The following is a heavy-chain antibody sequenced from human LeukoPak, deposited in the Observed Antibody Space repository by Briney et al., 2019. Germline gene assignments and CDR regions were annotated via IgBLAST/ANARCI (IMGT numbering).Heavy chain of an antibody. CDR1: GFTVSNNY. CDR2: IHSGGTT. CDR3: TRVAGGVTGADY. Sequence: PGGSLRLSCAASGFTVSNNYMSWVRQAPGKGLEWVSVIHSGGTTNYADSVQGRFTISRGNSKTTVYLHMHSLRAEDTAVYYCTRVAGGVTGADYWGQGTLVTVSS. D-gene: IGHD3-16*01. V-gene: IGHV3-53*01. J-gene: IGHJ4*02.